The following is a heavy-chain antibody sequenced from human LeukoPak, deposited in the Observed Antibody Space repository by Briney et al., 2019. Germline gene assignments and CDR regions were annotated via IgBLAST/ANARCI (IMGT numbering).Heavy chain of an antibody. J-gene: IGHJ4*02. CDR2: ISAYNGNT. Sequence: ASVTVSCKASGYTFTSYGISWVRQAPGQGLEWIGWISAYNGNTNYAQKLQGRVTMTTDTSTSTAYMELRSLRSDDTAVYYCARDLIPPRWYCSSTSCYVPGYWGQGTLVTVSS. CDR3: ARDLIPPRWYCSSTSCYVPGY. CDR1: GYTFTSYG. V-gene: IGHV1-18*01. D-gene: IGHD2-2*01.